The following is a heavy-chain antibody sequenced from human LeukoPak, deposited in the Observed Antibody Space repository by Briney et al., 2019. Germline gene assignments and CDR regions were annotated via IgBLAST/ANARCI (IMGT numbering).Heavy chain of an antibody. Sequence: ASVKVSCKASGYTFTGYYMHWVRQAPGQGLEWMGWINPNSGGTNYAQKFQGRVTMTRDTSISTAYMELSRLRSDDTAVYYCARRFYDSSGYYFFDYWGQGTLATVSS. J-gene: IGHJ4*02. CDR3: ARRFYDSSGYYFFDY. CDR2: INPNSGGT. CDR1: GYTFTGYY. V-gene: IGHV1-2*02. D-gene: IGHD3-22*01.